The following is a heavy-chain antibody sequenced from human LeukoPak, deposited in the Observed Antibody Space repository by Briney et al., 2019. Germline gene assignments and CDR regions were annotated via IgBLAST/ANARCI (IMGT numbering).Heavy chain of an antibody. D-gene: IGHD2-21*01. CDR1: GFTFSSYE. J-gene: IGHJ4*02. Sequence: GGSLRLSYAASGFTFSSYEMNWVRQAPGKGLEWVSYISSSSSTIYYADSVKGRFTISRDNAKNSLYLQMNSLRAEDTAVYYCARDVEVHWDWGQGTLVTVSS. V-gene: IGHV3-48*03. CDR3: ARDVEVHWD. CDR2: ISSSSSTI.